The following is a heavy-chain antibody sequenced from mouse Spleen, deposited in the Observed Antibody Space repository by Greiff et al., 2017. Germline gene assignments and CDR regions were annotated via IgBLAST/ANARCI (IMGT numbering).Heavy chain of an antibody. D-gene: IGHD4-1*01. J-gene: IGHJ2*01. V-gene: IGHV5-9-1*01. CDR1: GFTFSSYA. Sequence: EVMLVESGGGLVKPGGSLKLSCAASGFTFSSYAMPWVRQTPEKRLEWVANISSGGSYTYYPDSVKGRFTISRDNAKNTLYLQMSSLRSEDAAMYYCGRRKGSLGPYFDYWGQGTTLTVSS. CDR3: GRRKGSLGPYFDY. CDR2: ISSGGSYT.